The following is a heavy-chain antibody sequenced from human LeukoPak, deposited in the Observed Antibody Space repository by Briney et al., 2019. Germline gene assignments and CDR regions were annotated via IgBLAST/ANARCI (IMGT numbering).Heavy chain of an antibody. Sequence: GGSLRLSCAASGFSFSSYAMSWVRHVPGKGLEWVSGVSHTGGTTHYADSVKGRFTISRDNSKNRLYLQIDSLRAEDTAVYRCAKEMSSSGYPIDYWGQGTLVTVSS. CDR2: VSHTGGTT. J-gene: IGHJ4*02. CDR1: GFSFSSYA. D-gene: IGHD3-22*01. V-gene: IGHV3-23*01. CDR3: AKEMSSSGYPIDY.